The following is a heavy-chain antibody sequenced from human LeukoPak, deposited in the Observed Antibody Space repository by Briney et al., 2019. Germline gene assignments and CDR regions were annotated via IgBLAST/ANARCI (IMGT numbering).Heavy chain of an antibody. V-gene: IGHV3-30*02. D-gene: IGHD6-13*01. CDR1: GFTFSSYG. J-gene: IGHJ3*02. CDR3: ARGGSSWDFAFDI. Sequence: GGSLRLSCAASGFTFSSYGMHWVRQAPGKGLDWVAFIHHDGSNKYYADSVRGRFTISRDNSRNTLYLQMNSLRTEDTAMYYCARGGSSWDFAFDIWGQGTMVTVSS. CDR2: IHHDGSNK.